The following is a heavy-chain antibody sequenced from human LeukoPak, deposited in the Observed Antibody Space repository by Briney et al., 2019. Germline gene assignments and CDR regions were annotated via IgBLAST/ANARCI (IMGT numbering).Heavy chain of an antibody. CDR2: IYWDEDE. V-gene: IGHV2-5*02. CDR1: GFSLRTSGVG. D-gene: IGHD6-13*01. J-gene: IGHJ4*02. CDR3: AHFPAAGTPDFDY. Sequence: SGPTPAHPTQPLTLTCTFSGFSLRTSGVGVGWIRQPPVKALEWLALIYWDEDERYSPSLRSRLTITKDTSKNQVVLTMTKMDPVDTATYFCAHFPAAGTPDFDYWGQGTLVTVSS.